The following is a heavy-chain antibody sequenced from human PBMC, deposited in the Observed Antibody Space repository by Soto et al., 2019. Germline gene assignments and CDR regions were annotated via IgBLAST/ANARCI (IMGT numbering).Heavy chain of an antibody. D-gene: IGHD5-12*01. V-gene: IGHV4-59*11. CDR2: MSPTGST. Sequence: QVHLQEAAPGLVKPSETLSLTCTVVGGPISSHDWSWIRQPPGKGLEWVGYMSPTGSTTYNPSLQSRVTISGDTSKNQISLKVTSVSAADTAVYYCARTLWLETTINFDSWGQGTLVTVSS. CDR3: ARTLWLETTINFDS. J-gene: IGHJ4*02. CDR1: GGPISSHD.